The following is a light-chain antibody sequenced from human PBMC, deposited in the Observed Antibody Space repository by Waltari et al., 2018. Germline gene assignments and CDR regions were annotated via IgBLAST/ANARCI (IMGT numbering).Light chain of an antibody. CDR1: QSISSY. CDR3: QQSYSTPLT. V-gene: IGKV1-39*01. CDR2: AAS. Sequence: DIQMTQSPSSLSASVGDRVTITCRASQSISSYLNWYQQKPGKAPKLLIYAASSLQSGVPSMFSGSGSGTDFTLTISSLQPEDFATYYCQQSYSTPLTFVGGTKVEIK. J-gene: IGKJ4*01.